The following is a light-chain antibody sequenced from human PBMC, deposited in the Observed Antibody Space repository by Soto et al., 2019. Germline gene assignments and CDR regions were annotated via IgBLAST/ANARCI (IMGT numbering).Light chain of an antibody. CDR3: QQYLSIPRT. J-gene: IGKJ1*01. CDR2: WAS. V-gene: IGKV4-1*01. CDR1: QSVLYSYNNKNC. Sequence: DIVRPQSPESLAVSVVKRATINCESSQSVLYSYNNKNCLAWCQQIPGQPRCLLIYWASSRDSGVRVHFSGSGSGKDFTLTISSLQAEDGAVYYCQQYLSIPRTFGQGTKVDIK.